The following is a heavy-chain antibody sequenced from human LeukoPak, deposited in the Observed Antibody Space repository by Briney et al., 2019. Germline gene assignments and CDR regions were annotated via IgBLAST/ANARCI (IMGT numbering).Heavy chain of an antibody. CDR3: ARGGGHY. CDR2: IYYSGST. CDR1: GDSISTYY. D-gene: IGHD3-16*01. V-gene: IGHV4-59*08. J-gene: IGHJ4*02. Sequence: PSETLSLTCNVSGDSISTYYWSWIRQPPGKGLDWIGHIYYSGSTDYNPSLMSRVTISVDTSKNQFSLKLSSVTAADTAVYYCARGGGHYWGQGTLVTVSS.